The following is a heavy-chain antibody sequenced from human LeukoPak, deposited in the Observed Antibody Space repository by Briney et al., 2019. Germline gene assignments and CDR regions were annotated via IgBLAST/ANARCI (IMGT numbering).Heavy chain of an antibody. CDR2: IISIFGTA. CDR1: GGTFSSYA. V-gene: IGHV1-69*13. Sequence: ASVKASCQASGGTFSSYAISWVRQPPGQGLEWMGGIISIFGTANYAQKFQGRVMITADGSTSTAYMELSSLRSEDTAVYYCARPRTPWDWLLLDYWGEGTLDTVSS. J-gene: IGHJ4*02. D-gene: IGHD3/OR15-3a*01. CDR3: ARPRTPWDWLLLDY.